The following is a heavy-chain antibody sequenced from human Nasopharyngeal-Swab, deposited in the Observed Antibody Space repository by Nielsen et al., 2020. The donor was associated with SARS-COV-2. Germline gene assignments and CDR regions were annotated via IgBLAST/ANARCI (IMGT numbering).Heavy chain of an antibody. J-gene: IGHJ4*02. V-gene: IGHV3-7*03. D-gene: IGHD1-26*01. Sequence: GESLKISCAASGFTFSSYWMSWVRQAPGKGLEWVANIKQDGSEKYYVDSVKGRFTISRDNAKNSLYLQMNSLRAEDTAVYYCAFGGSYYSTFDYWGQGTLVTVSS. CDR1: GFTFSSYW. CDR2: IKQDGSEK. CDR3: AFGGSYYSTFDY.